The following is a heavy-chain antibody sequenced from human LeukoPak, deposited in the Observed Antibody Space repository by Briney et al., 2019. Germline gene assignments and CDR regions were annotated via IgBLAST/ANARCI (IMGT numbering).Heavy chain of an antibody. D-gene: IGHD6-19*01. Sequence: PGGSLRLSCAASGFTFSSYWMHWVRQAPGKGLEWVSAISGSGGSTYYADSVKGRFTISRDNSKNTLYLQINSLRAEDTAVYYCAKDSSGWHPYYFDYWGQGTLVTVSS. J-gene: IGHJ4*02. CDR3: AKDSSGWHPYYFDY. CDR2: ISGSGGST. V-gene: IGHV3-23*01. CDR1: GFTFSSYW.